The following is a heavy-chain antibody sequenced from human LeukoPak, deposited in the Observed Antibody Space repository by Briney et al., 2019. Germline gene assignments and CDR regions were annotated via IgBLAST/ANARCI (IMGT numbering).Heavy chain of an antibody. J-gene: IGHJ4*02. CDR3: AADPGDGYTIDY. D-gene: IGHD5-24*01. CDR2: MNPNSGNT. V-gene: IGHV1-8*01. Sequence: GASVKVSCKASGYTFTSYDINWVRQATGQGLEWMGWMNPNSGNTGYAQKFQGRVTMTKNISITTAYMELSSLRSEDTAVYYCAADPGDGYTIDYWGQGTLVTVSS. CDR1: GYTFTSYD.